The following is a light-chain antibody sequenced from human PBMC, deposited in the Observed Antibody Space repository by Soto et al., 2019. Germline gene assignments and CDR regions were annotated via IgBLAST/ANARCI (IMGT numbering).Light chain of an antibody. J-gene: IGLJ6*01. CDR1: SSDLGGYNY. CDR3: TSYTPTGALV. CDR2: EVR. Sequence: QSALTQPASVSGSPGQSITLSCTGTSSDLGGYNYVSWYQHRPGKAPRLMIYEVRNRLSGVSNRFSGSKSGNTASLTISGLQSEDEADYYCTSYTPTGALVFGSGTKLTVL. V-gene: IGLV2-14*01.